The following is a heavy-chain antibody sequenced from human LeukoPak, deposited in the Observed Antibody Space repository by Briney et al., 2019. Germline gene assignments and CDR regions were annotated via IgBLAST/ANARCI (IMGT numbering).Heavy chain of an antibody. CDR3: ARFAAGGSYYYYMDV. Sequence: GGSLRLSCAASGFTFSSYTMNWVRQPPGKGLEWVSNIGTSSTTIYYADSVKGRFTISRDNAKNPLYLQMNSLRADDTAVYYCARFAAGGSYYYYMDVWGKGTTVTVSS. CDR1: GFTFSSYT. D-gene: IGHD6-25*01. CDR2: IGTSSTTI. V-gene: IGHV3-48*01. J-gene: IGHJ6*03.